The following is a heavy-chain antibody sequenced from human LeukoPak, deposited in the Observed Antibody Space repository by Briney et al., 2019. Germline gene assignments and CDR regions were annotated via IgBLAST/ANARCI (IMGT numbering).Heavy chain of an antibody. D-gene: IGHD2-15*01. CDR2: IIPILGIA. V-gene: IGHV1-69*04. Sequence: GSSVKVSCKASGGTFSSYAISWVRQAPGQGLEWMGRIIPILGIANYAQKFQGRVTITADKSTSTAYMELSSLRSEDTAVYYCAREGGTDRRTHYYYGMDVWGQGTTVTVSS. CDR1: GGTFSSYA. CDR3: AREGGTDRRTHYYYGMDV. J-gene: IGHJ6*02.